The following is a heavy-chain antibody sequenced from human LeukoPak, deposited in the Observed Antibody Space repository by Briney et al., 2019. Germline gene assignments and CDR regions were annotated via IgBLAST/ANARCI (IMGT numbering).Heavy chain of an antibody. Sequence: AGGSLRPSCAASGFTFSDYYMSWIRQAPGKGLEWVSYISSSGSTIYYADSVKGRFTISRDNAKNSLYLQMNSLRAEDTAVYYCAREAVAGTIDGNYYYGMDVWGQGTTVTVSS. D-gene: IGHD6-19*01. V-gene: IGHV3-11*01. J-gene: IGHJ6*02. CDR1: GFTFSDYY. CDR2: ISSSGSTI. CDR3: AREAVAGTIDGNYYYGMDV.